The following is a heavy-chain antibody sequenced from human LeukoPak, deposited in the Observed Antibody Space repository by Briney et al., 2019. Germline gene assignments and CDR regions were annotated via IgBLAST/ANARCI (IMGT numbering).Heavy chain of an antibody. J-gene: IGHJ5*02. D-gene: IGHD2-15*01. CDR3: ARGCSGGTRWGQSEFNWFDP. CDR2: FDPEDGET. CDR1: GYTLTELS. Sequence: GASVTVSCKVSGYTLTELSMHWVRQAPGKGLEWMGGFDPEDGETIYAQKFQGRVTMTEDTSTDTAYMELSSLRSEDTAVYYCARGCSGGTRWGQSEFNWFDPWGQGTLVTVSS. V-gene: IGHV1-24*01.